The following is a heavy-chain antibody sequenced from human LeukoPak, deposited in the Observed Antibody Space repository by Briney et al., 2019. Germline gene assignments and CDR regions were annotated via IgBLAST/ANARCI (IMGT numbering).Heavy chain of an antibody. CDR2: INTNTGNP. D-gene: IGHD3-10*01. V-gene: IGHV7-4-1*02. J-gene: IGHJ4*02. CDR1: GYTFTSYA. Sequence: GASVKVSCKASGYTFTSYAMNWVRQAPGQGLEWMGWINTNTGNPTYAQGFAGRFVFSLDTSVSTAYLQISSLKAEDTAVYYCARAMGSRRITMVRGVIDDWGQGTLVTVSS. CDR3: ARAMGSRRITMVRGVIDD.